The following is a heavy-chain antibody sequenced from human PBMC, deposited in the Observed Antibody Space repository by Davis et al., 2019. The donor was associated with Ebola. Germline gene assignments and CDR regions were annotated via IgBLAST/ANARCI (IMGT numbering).Heavy chain of an antibody. CDR2: INPHNGNT. D-gene: IGHD6-19*01. J-gene: IGHJ4*02. CDR1: GYTFTSYA. CDR3: ARDTSGIAVAGQ. V-gene: IGHV1-18*01. Sequence: ASVKVSCKASGYTFTSYAMNWVRQAPGQGLEWMGWINPHNGNTNYAQNVQGRVTMTTETSTSTAYMEVGILRSDDTAVYYCARDTSGIAVAGQWGQGTLVTVSS.